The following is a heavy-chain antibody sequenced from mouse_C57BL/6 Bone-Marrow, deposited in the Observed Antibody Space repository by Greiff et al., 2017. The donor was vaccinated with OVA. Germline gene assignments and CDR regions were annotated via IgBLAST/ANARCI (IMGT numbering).Heavy chain of an antibody. V-gene: IGHV7-3*01. Sequence: EVQLQESGGGLVQPGGSLSLSCAASGFTFTDYYMSWVRQPPGKALEWLGFIRNKANGYTTESSASVKGRFTSSRDNSQSILYLQMNALRAEDSATYYCARSLLYDYDEGAFAYWGQGTLVTVSA. D-gene: IGHD2-4*01. CDR1: GFTFTDYY. CDR3: ARSLLYDYDEGAFAY. J-gene: IGHJ3*01. CDR2: IRNKANGYTT.